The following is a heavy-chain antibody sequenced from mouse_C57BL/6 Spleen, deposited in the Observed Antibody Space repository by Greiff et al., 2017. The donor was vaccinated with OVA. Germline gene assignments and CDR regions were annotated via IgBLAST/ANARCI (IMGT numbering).Heavy chain of an antibody. J-gene: IGHJ4*01. Sequence: QVQLQQPGAELVKPGASVKLSCKASGYTFTSYWMQWVKQRPGQGLEWIGEIDPSDSYTNYTQKFKGKATLTVDTSSSTAYMQLSSLTSEDSAVYYCARETAQAVYWGQGTSVTVSS. CDR3: ARETAQAVY. CDR1: GYTFTSYW. V-gene: IGHV1-50*01. D-gene: IGHD3-2*02. CDR2: IDPSDSYT.